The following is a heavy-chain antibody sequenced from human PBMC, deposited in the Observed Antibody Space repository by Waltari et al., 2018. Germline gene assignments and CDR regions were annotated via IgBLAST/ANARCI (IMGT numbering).Heavy chain of an antibody. Sequence: QVTLRESGPALVKPTQTLTLTCTFSGFSLPTSGMSVIWIRQPPEKALEWLARIDWEGDKYYSTSLKTRLTISKDTSKNQVVLTMTNMDPVDTATYYCARMKVPYYYDSSGYFDYWGQGALVTVSS. CDR1: GFSLPTSGMS. J-gene: IGHJ4*02. CDR2: IDWEGDK. D-gene: IGHD3-22*01. CDR3: ARMKVPYYYDSSGYFDY. V-gene: IGHV2-70*15.